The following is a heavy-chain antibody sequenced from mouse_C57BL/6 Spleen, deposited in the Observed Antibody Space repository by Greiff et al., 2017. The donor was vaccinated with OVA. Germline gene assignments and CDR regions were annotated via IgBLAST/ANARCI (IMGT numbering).Heavy chain of an antibody. CDR2: IWSDGST. CDR1: GFSLTSYG. CDR3: ARHYYGSSHWYFDV. Sequence: VMLVESGPGLVAPSQSLSITCTVSGFSLTSYGVHWVRQPPGKGLEWLVVIWSDGSTTYNSAPQSRLSISKDNSKRQVFLKMISLQTDDTALYYCARHYYGSSHWYFDVWGTGTTVTVSS. D-gene: IGHD1-1*01. V-gene: IGHV2-6-1*01. J-gene: IGHJ1*03.